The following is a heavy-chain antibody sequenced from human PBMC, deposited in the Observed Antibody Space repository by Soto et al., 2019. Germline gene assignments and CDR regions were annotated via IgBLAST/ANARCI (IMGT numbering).Heavy chain of an antibody. J-gene: IGHJ5*02. CDR1: GFTFDDYG. CDR2: INSNGDKT. CDR3: AREYGSGSSPPWFDP. D-gene: IGHD3-10*01. V-gene: IGHV3-20*01. Sequence: PGGSLRLSCAASGFTFDDYGMSWVRQVPGKGLEWVSGINSNGDKTGYADSVKGRFTISRDSAKNSLYLQMNSLRVEDTALYHCAREYGSGSSPPWFDPWGQGTLVTVSS.